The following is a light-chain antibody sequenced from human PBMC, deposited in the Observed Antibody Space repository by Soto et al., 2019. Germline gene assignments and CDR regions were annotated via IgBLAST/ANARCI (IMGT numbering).Light chain of an antibody. CDR1: QGISTW. Sequence: DIQMTQIPAFLSSSVRDRVTIACWTSQGISTWVVWYQQKPGAAPKLLIHSSSNLQSGVPSRFSGSGSGTDFTLTISSLQPEDFAVYYCQQYDSSPRTFGQGTKVDIK. CDR2: SSS. J-gene: IGKJ1*01. V-gene: IGKV1-12*01. CDR3: QQYDSSPRT.